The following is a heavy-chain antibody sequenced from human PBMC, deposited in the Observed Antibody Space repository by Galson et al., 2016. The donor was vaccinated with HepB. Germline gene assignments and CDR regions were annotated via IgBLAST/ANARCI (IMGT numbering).Heavy chain of an antibody. CDR3: VQGSTAPAV. CDR2: ISASAGTT. J-gene: IGHJ6*04. CDR1: GYTFSTYA. D-gene: IGHD1-26*01. Sequence: SLRLSCAGSGYTFSTYAMTWVRQAPGKGLEWVSIISASAGTTYYADSVKGRFTISRDNSKNTLSLQMNSLTADDTAIYYCVQGSTAPAVWGKGTTVTVSS. V-gene: IGHV3-23*01.